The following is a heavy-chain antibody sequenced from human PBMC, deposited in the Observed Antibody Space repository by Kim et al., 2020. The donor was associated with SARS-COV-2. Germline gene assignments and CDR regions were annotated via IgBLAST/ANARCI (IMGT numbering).Heavy chain of an antibody. CDR3: EKNLTGYYIPSYYYYGM. J-gene: IGHJ6*01. D-gene: IGHD3-9*01. CDR1: GFTFDDYA. CDR2: ISGDGGST. V-gene: IGHV3-43*02. Sequence: GGSLRLSCAASGFTFDDYAMHWVRQAPGKGLEWVSLISGDGGSTYYADSVRGRFTISRDNSKNSLYLQIKSLRTEDTPWYYGEKNLTGYYIPSYYYYGM.